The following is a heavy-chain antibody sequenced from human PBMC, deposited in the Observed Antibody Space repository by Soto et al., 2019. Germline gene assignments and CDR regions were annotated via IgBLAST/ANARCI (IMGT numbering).Heavy chain of an antibody. J-gene: IGHJ4*02. V-gene: IGHV3-23*01. CDR1: GFTFSSYA. CDR2: ISGSGGST. D-gene: IGHD3-22*01. CDR3: AKDPAAYYDSSGYRRYFDY. Sequence: PGGSLRLSCAASGFTFSSYAMSWVRQAPGKGLEWVSAISGSGGSTYYADSVKGRFTISRDNSKNTLYLQMNSLRAEDTAVYYCAKDPAAYYDSSGYRRYFDYWGQGTL.